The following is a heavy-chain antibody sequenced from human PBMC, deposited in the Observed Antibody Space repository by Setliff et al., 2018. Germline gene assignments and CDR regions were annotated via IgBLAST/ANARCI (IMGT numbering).Heavy chain of an antibody. CDR1: GGSFSGYY. V-gene: IGHV4-34*01. CDR3: ARSDDNAQYPDY. D-gene: IGHD2-2*01. J-gene: IGHJ4*02. CDR2: INHSGST. Sequence: PSETLSLTCAVYGGSFSGYYWSWIRQPPGKGLEWIGEINHSGSTNYNPSLKSRVTISVDTSKNQFSLKLSSVTAADTAVYYCARSDDNAQYPDYWGQGTLVTVSS.